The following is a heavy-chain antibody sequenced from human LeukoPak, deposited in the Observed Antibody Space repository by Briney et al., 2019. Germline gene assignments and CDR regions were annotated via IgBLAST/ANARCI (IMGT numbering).Heavy chain of an antibody. CDR1: GFTFSSYG. J-gene: IGHJ6*03. D-gene: IGHD1-14*01. Sequence: GGSLRLSCAASGFTFSSYGMHWVRQAPGKGLEWVAFIRYDGSNKYYADSVKGRFTISRDNAKNSLYLQMNSLRAEDTAVYYCARETLNPPADYYYMDVWGKGTTVTVSS. V-gene: IGHV3-30*02. CDR2: IRYDGSNK. CDR3: ARETLNPPADYYYMDV.